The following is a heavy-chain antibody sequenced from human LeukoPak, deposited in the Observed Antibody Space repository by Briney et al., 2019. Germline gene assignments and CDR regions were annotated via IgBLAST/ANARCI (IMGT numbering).Heavy chain of an antibody. D-gene: IGHD4-23*01. Sequence: GASVKVSCKASGYTFTSYYMHWVRQAPGQGLEWMGIINPSGGTTNYAQKFQGRVTMTRDTSTSTVYMELSSLRSEDTAVYYCAKALYGGNVLYFDYWGQGTLVTVSS. J-gene: IGHJ4*02. CDR2: INPSGGTT. CDR1: GYTFTSYY. V-gene: IGHV1-46*01. CDR3: AKALYGGNVLYFDY.